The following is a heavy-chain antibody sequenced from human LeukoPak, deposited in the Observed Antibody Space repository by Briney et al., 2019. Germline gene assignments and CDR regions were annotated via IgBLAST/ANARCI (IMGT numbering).Heavy chain of an antibody. CDR2: INHSGST. Sequence: PSETLSLTCAVYGGSFSDYYWSWIRQPPGKGLEWIGEINHSGSTNYNPSLKSRVTISVDTSKNQFSLKLSSVTAADTAVYYCARGRYYDFWSVSYYFDYWGQGTLVTVSS. V-gene: IGHV4-34*01. J-gene: IGHJ4*02. D-gene: IGHD3-3*01. CDR3: ARGRYYDFWSVSYYFDY. CDR1: GGSFSDYY.